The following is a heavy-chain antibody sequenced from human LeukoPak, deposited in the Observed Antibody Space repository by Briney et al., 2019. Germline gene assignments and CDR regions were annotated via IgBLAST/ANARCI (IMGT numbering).Heavy chain of an antibody. J-gene: IGHJ4*01. CDR2: INHSGST. Sequence: SETLSLTCAVYGGSFSGYYWSWIRQPPGKGLEWIGEINHSGSTNYNPSLKSRVTISVDTSKNQFSLKLSSVTAADTAVYYCASYDFWSGAHRTFDYWGQGTLVTVSS. CDR3: ASYDFWSGAHRTFDY. CDR1: GGSFSGYY. V-gene: IGHV4-34*01. D-gene: IGHD3-3*01.